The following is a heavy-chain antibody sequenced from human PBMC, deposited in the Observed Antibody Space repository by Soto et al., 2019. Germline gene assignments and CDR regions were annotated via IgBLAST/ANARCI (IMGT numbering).Heavy chain of an antibody. D-gene: IGHD2-2*01. CDR2: IIPIFGTA. CDR3: PSHPSDYYCYGMDV. J-gene: IGHJ6*02. CDR1: GGTFSSYA. Sequence: QVQLVQSGAEVKKPGSSVKVSCKASGGTFSSYAISWVRLAPGQGLERMGGIIPIFGTANYAQKFQGRVTITADESTSTAYMELSSPRSEDTAVEYCPSHPSDYYCYGMDVWGQGTTVTVSS. V-gene: IGHV1-69*12.